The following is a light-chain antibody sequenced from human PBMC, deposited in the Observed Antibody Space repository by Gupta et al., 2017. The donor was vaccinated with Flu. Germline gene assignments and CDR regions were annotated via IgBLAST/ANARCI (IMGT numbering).Light chain of an antibody. Sequence: QVVLTHSPSASASLGGSVKLTCTLDSGHRRHAITWHQQQPKKGPRYLMKINSDGSHLKGEDIPDRFSGSSSGADRYLSIFSLQSEDEADYFCQTWDTGTVVFGGGTKLSVL. CDR3: QTWDTGTVV. CDR2: INSDGSH. J-gene: IGLJ2*01. CDR1: SGHRRHA. V-gene: IGLV4-69*01.